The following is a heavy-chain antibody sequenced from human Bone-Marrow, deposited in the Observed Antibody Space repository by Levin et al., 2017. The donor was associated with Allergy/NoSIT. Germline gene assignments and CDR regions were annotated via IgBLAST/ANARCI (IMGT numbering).Heavy chain of an antibody. CDR2: IIPIFGTA. CDR3: ARDKEAAAGTFYYYYYYMDV. V-gene: IGHV1-69*13. Sequence: SVKVSCKASGGTFSSYAISWVRQAPGQGLEWMGGIIPIFGTANYAQKFQGRVTITADESTSTAYMELSSLRSEDTAVYYCARDKEAAAGTFYYYYYYMDVWGKGTTVTVSS. CDR1: GGTFSSYA. J-gene: IGHJ6*03. D-gene: IGHD6-13*01.